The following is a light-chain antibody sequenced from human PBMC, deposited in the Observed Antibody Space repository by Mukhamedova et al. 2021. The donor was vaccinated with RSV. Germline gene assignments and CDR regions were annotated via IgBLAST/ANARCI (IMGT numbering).Light chain of an antibody. CDR2: AAS. Sequence: GSQDISRWLAWFQQEPGKVPKLLIYAASTLQSGVPSRFSGSGSGPDFSLPIRSLKPEDLATNYVHQAPSFPFVFAGGPRVEIK. CDR1: QDISRW. V-gene: IGKV1-12*01. CDR3: HQAPSFPFV. J-gene: IGKJ4*01.